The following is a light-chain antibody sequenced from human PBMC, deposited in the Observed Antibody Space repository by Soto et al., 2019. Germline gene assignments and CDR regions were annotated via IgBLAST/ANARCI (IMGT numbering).Light chain of an antibody. CDR3: SSYTKTDTPV. J-gene: IGLJ2*01. V-gene: IGLV2-14*01. Sequence: QSALTQPATVSGSPGQSITISCTGTSSDVGGYGFVSWYQQHPGKAPKLMIYEVTNRPSGVSDRFSGSKSGNTASLTISGLQAEDEADYYCSSYTKTDTPVLGGGTKLTVL. CDR1: SSDVGGYGF. CDR2: EVT.